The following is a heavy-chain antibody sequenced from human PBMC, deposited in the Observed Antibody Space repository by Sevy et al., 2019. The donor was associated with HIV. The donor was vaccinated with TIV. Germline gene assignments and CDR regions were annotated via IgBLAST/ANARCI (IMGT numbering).Heavy chain of an antibody. CDR3: AKDLNPIVVVVAANPYYYGMDV. J-gene: IGHJ6*02. V-gene: IGHV3-30*18. CDR2: ISYDGSNK. Sequence: GGSLRLSCAASGFTFSSYGMHWVRQAPGKGLEWVAVISYDGSNKYYADSVKGRFTISRDKSKNTLYLQMNSLRAEDTAVYYCAKDLNPIVVVVAANPYYYGMDVWGQGTTVTVSS. D-gene: IGHD2-15*01. CDR1: GFTFSSYG.